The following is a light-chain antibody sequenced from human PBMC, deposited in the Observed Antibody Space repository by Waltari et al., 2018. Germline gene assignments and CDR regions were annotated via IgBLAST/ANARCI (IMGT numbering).Light chain of an antibody. CDR3: QQYGSSPYT. CDR1: QSVSSSY. Sequence: IVLTQSPGTLSLSPGERATLSCRASQSVSSSYLAWYQQKPVPAPRLLIYGASCRATGIPDRFSGSGSGTDFTLTISRLEPEDFAVYYCQQYGSSPYTFGQGTKLEIK. J-gene: IGKJ2*01. V-gene: IGKV3-20*01. CDR2: GAS.